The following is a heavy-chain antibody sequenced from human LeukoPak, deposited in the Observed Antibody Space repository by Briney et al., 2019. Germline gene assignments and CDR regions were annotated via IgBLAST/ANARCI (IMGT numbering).Heavy chain of an antibody. D-gene: IGHD1-26*01. CDR2: ISGSGGST. CDR3: ASGSYPKTQYYFDY. Sequence: GGSLRLSCAASGFTFSDYYMSWVRQAPGKGLEWVSAISGSGGSTYYADSVKGRFTISRDNSKDTLYLQMNSLRAEDTAVYYCASGSYPKTQYYFDYWGQGTLVTVPS. V-gene: IGHV3-23*01. J-gene: IGHJ4*02. CDR1: GFTFSDYY.